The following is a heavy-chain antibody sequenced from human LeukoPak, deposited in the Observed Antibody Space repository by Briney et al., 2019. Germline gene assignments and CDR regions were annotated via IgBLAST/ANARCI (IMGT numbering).Heavy chain of an antibody. Sequence: GESLKISCKGAGYRLTSYWIGWVRQMPGKGLEWMGIIYPAYSDTRYSPSFQGRVIISADKSINTAYPQWSSLKASDTAVYYCASGYSTSWYVFWGQGTLVTVPS. CDR2: IYPAYSDT. CDR1: GYRLTSYW. CDR3: ASGYSTSWYVF. V-gene: IGHV5-51*01. D-gene: IGHD6-13*01. J-gene: IGHJ4*02.